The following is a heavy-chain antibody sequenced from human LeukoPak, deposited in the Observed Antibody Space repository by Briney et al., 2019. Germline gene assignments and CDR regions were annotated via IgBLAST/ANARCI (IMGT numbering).Heavy chain of an antibody. V-gene: IGHV1-18*01. J-gene: IGHJ4*02. CDR2: ISAYNGNT. D-gene: IGHD4-23*01. CDR3: ATAKGYGGNSGGDYFDY. Sequence: ASVKVSCKASGYTLTSYGISWVRQAPGQGLEWMGWISAYNGNTNYAQKLQGRVTMTTDTSTSTAYMELRSLRSDDTAVYYCATAKGYGGNSGGDYFDYWGQGTLVTVSS. CDR1: GYTLTSYG.